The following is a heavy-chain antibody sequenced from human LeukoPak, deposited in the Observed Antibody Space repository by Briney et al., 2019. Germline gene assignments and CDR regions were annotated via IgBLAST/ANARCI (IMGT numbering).Heavy chain of an antibody. J-gene: IGHJ3*02. CDR1: GYTFTSYG. CDR2: ISAYNGNT. Sequence: ASAKVSCKASGYTFTSYGISWVRQAPGQGLEWMGWISAYNGNTNYAQKLQGRVTMTTDTSTSTAYMELRSLRSDDTAVYYCARVLTTHDAFDIWGQGTMVTVSS. CDR3: ARVLTTHDAFDI. V-gene: IGHV1-18*01. D-gene: IGHD3-16*01.